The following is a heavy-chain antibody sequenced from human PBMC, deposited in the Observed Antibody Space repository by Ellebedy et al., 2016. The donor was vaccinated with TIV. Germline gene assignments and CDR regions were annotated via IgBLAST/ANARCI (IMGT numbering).Heavy chain of an antibody. J-gene: IGHJ3*02. CDR2: IFYSGST. CDR3: ARQKTDSGSFLCDI. CDR1: GGSIGSDDYY. D-gene: IGHD3-3*01. V-gene: IGHV4-30-4*01. Sequence: SETLSLTCTVSGGSIGSDDYYWSWNRQPPGTGLEWIGYIFYSGSTYYNPSLKSRVTISGDTSKNQFPLRLTSVTAADTAVYYCARQKTDSGSFLCDIWGQGTMVTVSS.